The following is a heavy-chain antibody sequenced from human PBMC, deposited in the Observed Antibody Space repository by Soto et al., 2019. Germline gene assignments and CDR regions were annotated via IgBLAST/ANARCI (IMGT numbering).Heavy chain of an antibody. CDR3: ARVTSQFDYYYAMDG. V-gene: IGHV4-30-4*01. D-gene: IGHD3-16*01. CDR1: GDSISSGNKY. Sequence: SETLSLTCTVSGDSISSGNKYWSWIRQPPGKGLDLIGYIFSSGTTYYNPSLKSRLTMSLYASQNQFSLKLNSLTDADTAVYFCARVTSQFDYYYAMDGWGQGTTVT. CDR2: IFSSGTT. J-gene: IGHJ6*02.